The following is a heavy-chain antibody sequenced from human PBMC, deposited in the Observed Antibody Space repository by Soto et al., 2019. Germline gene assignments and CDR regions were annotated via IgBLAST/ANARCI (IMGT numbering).Heavy chain of an antibody. CDR1: GYGFTTYG. V-gene: IGHV1-18*01. J-gene: IGHJ4*02. D-gene: IGHD1-1*01. CDR2: ISALNGNT. CDR3: ARGRYGDY. Sequence: QIHLVQSGAEVKKPGASVKVSCKGSGYGFTTYGITWVRQAPGQGLEWMAWISALNGNTNYAQKPQGRVTVTRDTSTSTAYMELRSLRSDDTAVYYCARGRYGDYWGQGALVTVSS.